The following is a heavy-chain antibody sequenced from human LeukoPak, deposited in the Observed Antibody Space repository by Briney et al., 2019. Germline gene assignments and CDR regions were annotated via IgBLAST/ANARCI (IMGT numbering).Heavy chain of an antibody. J-gene: IGHJ4*02. D-gene: IGHD6-19*01. CDR3: ARDPPPGYSSGWYGI. CDR1: GFTVSSNY. V-gene: IGHV3-66*01. CDR2: IYSGGST. Sequence: GGSLRLSCAASGFTVSSNYMSWVRQAPGKGLEWVSVIYSGGSTYYADSVKGRFTISRDNSKNTLYLQMNSLRAEDTAVYYCARDPPPGYSSGWYGIWGQEPWSPSPQ.